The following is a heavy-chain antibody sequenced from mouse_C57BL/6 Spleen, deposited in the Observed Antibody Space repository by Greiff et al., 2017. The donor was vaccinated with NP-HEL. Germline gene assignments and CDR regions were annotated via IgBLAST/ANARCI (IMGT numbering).Heavy chain of an antibody. CDR2: IRRKSNNYAT. Sequence: EVQLQESGGGLVQPKGSLKLSCAASGFSLNTYAMNWVRQAPGKGLEWVARIRRKSNNYATYYADSVKDRFTIARADSESMLYLQMNNMTTEDTAVYYCVGRLGWDEEGYFEYWGKGTTLTVSS. V-gene: IGHV10-1*01. D-gene: IGHD4-1*01. J-gene: IGHJ2*01. CDR1: GFSLNTYA. CDR3: VGRLGWDEEGYFEY.